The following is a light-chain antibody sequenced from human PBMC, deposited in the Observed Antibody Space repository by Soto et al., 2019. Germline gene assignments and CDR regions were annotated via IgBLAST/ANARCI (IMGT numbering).Light chain of an antibody. Sequence: IILTQSPGTLSLSPGEGATLSCKASQTVISTHLAWYQQKPGQAPRLLIYATSNRATGIPDRFSGSGSGRDFTLTIDRLEPEDFAVYYCQPYDSSSVTFGQGTRLDLK. CDR2: ATS. CDR3: QPYDSSSVT. CDR1: QTVISTH. J-gene: IGKJ5*01. V-gene: IGKV3-20*01.